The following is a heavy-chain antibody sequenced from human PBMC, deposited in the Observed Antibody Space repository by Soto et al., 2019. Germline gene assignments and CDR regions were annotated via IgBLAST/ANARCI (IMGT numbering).Heavy chain of an antibody. CDR2: IYYSGST. V-gene: IGHV4-30-4*01. D-gene: IGHD6-13*01. Sequence: SETLSLTCTVSGGSISSGDYYWSWIRQPPGKGLEWIGYIYYSGSTYYNPSLKSRVTISVDTSKNQFSLKLSSVTAADTAVYYCALRAAAGSAGNYYHYGMDVWGQGTTVPVSS. CDR1: GGSISSGDYY. CDR3: ALRAAAGSAGNYYHYGMDV. J-gene: IGHJ6*02.